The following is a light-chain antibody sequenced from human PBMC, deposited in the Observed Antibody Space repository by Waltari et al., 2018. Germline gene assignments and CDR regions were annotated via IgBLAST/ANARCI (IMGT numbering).Light chain of an antibody. CDR2: DAS. CDR1: QSVGGSY. V-gene: IGKV3-20*01. CDR3: LQYGRSPKT. J-gene: IGKJ1*01. Sequence: EIVLTQSPGPLSLSPGERATLSCRASQSVGGSYLAWYQQKPGQAPRLLIYDASSPATGIPVRFSGSGSGTDFTLTISRLEPEDFAVYYCLQYGRSPKTFGQGTKVEIK.